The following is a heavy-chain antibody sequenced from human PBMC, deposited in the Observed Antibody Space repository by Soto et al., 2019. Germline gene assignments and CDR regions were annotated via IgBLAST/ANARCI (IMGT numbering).Heavy chain of an antibody. J-gene: IGHJ6*02. V-gene: IGHV1-58*02. D-gene: IGHD2-15*01. Sequence: ASVKVSCKASGSGFISSGIQWVRQAHGQRLEWVGWIVVASGQTNYAQNFRGRVAITRDTSTATAYIELTGLTSEDTAVYFCSADRPDIGVGWWVWGQGTTVTVSS. CDR2: IVVASGQT. CDR1: GSGFISSG. CDR3: SADRPDIGVGWWV.